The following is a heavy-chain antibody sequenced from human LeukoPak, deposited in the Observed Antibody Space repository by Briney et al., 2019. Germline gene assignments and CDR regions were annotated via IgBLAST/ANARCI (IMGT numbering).Heavy chain of an antibody. CDR2: ISGSGGST. CDR3: AKEKIIGFVFDGFDI. D-gene: IGHD2/OR15-2a*01. V-gene: IGHV3-23*01. Sequence: GGSLRLSCAASGFTFSSYAMSWVRQAPGKGLEWVSGISGSGGSTDYADSLKGRFTISRDNSKNTLYLQMNSLRAEDTAVYYCAKEKIIGFVFDGFDIWGQGTMVTVSS. J-gene: IGHJ3*02. CDR1: GFTFSSYA.